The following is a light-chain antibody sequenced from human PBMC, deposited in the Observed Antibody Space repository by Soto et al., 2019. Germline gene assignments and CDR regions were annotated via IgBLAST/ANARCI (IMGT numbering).Light chain of an antibody. CDR3: QQYHNWPPIT. CDR2: GAS. CDR1: QSVTTQ. Sequence: IVLTQSPGTLSLSPGERATLSCRASQSVTTQLAWYQQKPGQAPRLLIFGASTGATGVPARFSGSGTGTEFTLTISNVQSEDSAVYYCQQYHNWPPITFGQGTKVDIK. V-gene: IGKV3-15*01. J-gene: IGKJ1*01.